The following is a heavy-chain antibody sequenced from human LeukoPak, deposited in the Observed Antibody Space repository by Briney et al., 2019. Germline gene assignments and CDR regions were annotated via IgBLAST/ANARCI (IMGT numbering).Heavy chain of an antibody. D-gene: IGHD2-21*02. CDR3: ARDLKSWYCGGDCYADY. J-gene: IGHJ4*02. Sequence: GGSLRLSCAASGFTFSSYSMNWVRQAPGKGLEWVSYISSASGSIYYADSVKGRFTISRDNAKNSLFLQMNSLRAEDTAVYYCARDLKSWYCGGDCYADYWGQGTLVTVSS. CDR1: GFTFSSYS. V-gene: IGHV3-48*04. CDR2: ISSASGSI.